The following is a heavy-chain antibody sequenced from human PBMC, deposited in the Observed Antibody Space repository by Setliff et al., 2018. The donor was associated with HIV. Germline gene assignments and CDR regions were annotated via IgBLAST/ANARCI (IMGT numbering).Heavy chain of an antibody. V-gene: IGHV4-39*07. D-gene: IGHD1-7*01. CDR3: FLEVPLMMGTTPPL. J-gene: IGHJ4*02. CDR2: IYFNGKT. CDR1: GGSITNDNNY. Sequence: SETLSLTCSVSGGSITNDNNYWGWIRQSPGKGLEWIGSIYFNGKTYNNPSLKSRVTISVDTTKNQFSLKLNTVTAADTAIYYCFLEVPLMMGTTPPLWGQGTLVTVSS.